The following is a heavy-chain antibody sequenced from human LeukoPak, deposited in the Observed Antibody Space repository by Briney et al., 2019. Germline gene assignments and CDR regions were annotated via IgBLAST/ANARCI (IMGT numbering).Heavy chain of an antibody. J-gene: IGHJ4*02. CDR2: IKQDGSEK. Sequence: GGSLRLSCAASGFTFSGPPMHWVRQAPGKGLEWVANIKQDGSEKYYVDSVKGRFTISRDNAKNSLYLQMNSLRAEDTAVFYCARDGTYTDYDPDFDIWGQGTLVTVSS. CDR3: ARDGTYTDYDPDFDI. V-gene: IGHV3-7*04. CDR1: GFTFSGPP. D-gene: IGHD5-12*01.